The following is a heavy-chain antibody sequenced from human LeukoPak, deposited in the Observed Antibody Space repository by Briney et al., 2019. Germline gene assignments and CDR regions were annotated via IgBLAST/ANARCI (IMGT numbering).Heavy chain of an antibody. CDR1: GFTFSSYA. D-gene: IGHD5-12*01. J-gene: IGHJ4*02. V-gene: IGHV3-23*01. Sequence: GGSLRLSCVASGFTFSSYAMSWVRQAPGKGLEWVSAISGSGGSTYYADSVKGRFTISRDNSKNTLYLQMNSLRAEDTAVYYCAKSWEQLWLRSFDYWGQGTLVTVSS. CDR2: ISGSGGST. CDR3: AKSWEQLWLRSFDY.